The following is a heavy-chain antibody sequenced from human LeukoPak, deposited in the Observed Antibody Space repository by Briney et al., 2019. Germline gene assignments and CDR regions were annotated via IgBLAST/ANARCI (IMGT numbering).Heavy chain of an antibody. CDR3: ARAVVRFLAQDAMDV. CDR2: ISAYARNT. CDR1: GYTFNDYG. J-gene: IGHJ6*02. Sequence: AASVKVSCKTSGYTFNDYGIAWVRQAPGQGLEWMGGISAYARNTHYAHNLQGRGIMTTDTSTSTAYMELRSLRSDDTAVYYSARAVVRFLAQDAMDVWGQGTTVTVSS. V-gene: IGHV1-18*01. D-gene: IGHD3-3*01.